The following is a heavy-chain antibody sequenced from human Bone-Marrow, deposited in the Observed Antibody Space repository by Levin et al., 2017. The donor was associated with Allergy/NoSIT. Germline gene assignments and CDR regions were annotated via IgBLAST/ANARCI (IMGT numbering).Heavy chain of an antibody. J-gene: IGHJ4*01. CDR2: IAGDSSVT. CDR3: TRQFPAMGGSVY. V-gene: IGHV3-11*01. CDR1: GFSFSDFY. Sequence: GGSLRLSCTASGFSFSDFYLSWIRHIPGKGLEWVAYIAGDSSVTAYEDSVKGRFTVSRDNTRNTLYLQMHGLRVADTAVYYCTRQFPAMGGSVYWGHGALVTVSS. D-gene: IGHD1-26*01.